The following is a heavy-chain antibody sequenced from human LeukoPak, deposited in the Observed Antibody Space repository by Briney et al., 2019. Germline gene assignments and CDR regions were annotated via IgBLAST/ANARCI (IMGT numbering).Heavy chain of an antibody. CDR2: ISYDGSNK. D-gene: IGHD1-26*01. V-gene: IGHV3-30-3*01. J-gene: IGHJ6*03. Sequence: PGRSLRLSCAASGFTFSSYAMHWVRQAPGKGLEWVAVISYDGSNKYYADSVKGRFTISRDNSKNTLYLQMNSLRVEDTAVYYCARTDYYGVYYYYMDVWGKGTTVTVSS. CDR1: GFTFSSYA. CDR3: ARTDYYGVYYYYMDV.